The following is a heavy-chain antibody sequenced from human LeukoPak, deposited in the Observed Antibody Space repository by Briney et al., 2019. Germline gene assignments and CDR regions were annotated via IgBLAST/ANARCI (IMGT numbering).Heavy chain of an antibody. CDR1: GFTFSSYA. CDR3: AREKLIAARPDP. Sequence: GGSLRLSCAASGFTFSSYAISWVRQAPGQGLEWMGRIIPIFGTANYAQKFQGRVTITTDESTSTAYMELSSLRSEDTAVYYCAREKLIAARPDPWGQGTLVTVSS. V-gene: IGHV1-69*05. J-gene: IGHJ5*02. D-gene: IGHD6-6*01. CDR2: IIPIFGTA.